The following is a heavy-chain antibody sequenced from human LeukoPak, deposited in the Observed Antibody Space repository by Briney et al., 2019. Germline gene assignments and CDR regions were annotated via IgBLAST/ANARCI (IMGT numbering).Heavy chain of an antibody. D-gene: IGHD5-18*01. J-gene: IGHJ4*02. CDR3: ARQQFYVDTAVVDYFDY. CDR1: GGSIRTYY. V-gene: IGHV4-59*01. Sequence: PAETLSLTCTVSGGSIRTYYLSWIRQLPGKGLEWIGYMYYSGTTNYNPSLKSRVTISVHTSKNQFSLQLSSVTAADTAVYYCARQQFYVDTAVVDYFDYWGQGTLVTVSS. CDR2: MYYSGTT.